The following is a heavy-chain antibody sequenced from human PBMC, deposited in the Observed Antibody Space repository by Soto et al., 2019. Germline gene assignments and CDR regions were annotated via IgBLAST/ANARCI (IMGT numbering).Heavy chain of an antibody. J-gene: IGHJ3*02. D-gene: IGHD1-26*01. V-gene: IGHV1-3*04. CDR3: ASAPEGGGYFDI. CDR2: INTANGNK. CDR1: GYTFTRNP. Sequence: QVQLVQSGAEVKTSGASVKVSCRASGYTFTRNPMHWVRQAPGQRLEWMGWINTANGNKKYAENFQGRVSISRDTSATTVYMELNSLRFEDTAVYYCASAPEGGGYFDIWGQGTRVTVSS.